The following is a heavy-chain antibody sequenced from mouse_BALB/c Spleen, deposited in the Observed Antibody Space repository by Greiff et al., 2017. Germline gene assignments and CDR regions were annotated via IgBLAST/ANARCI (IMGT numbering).Heavy chain of an antibody. CDR1: GFAFSSYD. V-gene: IGHV5-12-1*01. CDR2: ISSGGGST. D-gene: IGHD1-1*01. J-gene: IGHJ3*01. CDR3: ARPLSTYGSSPPFAY. Sequence: EVQRVESGGGLVKPGGSLKLSCAASGFAFSSYDMSWVRQTPEKRLEWVAYISSGGGSTYYPDTVKGRFTISRDNAKNTLYLQMSSLKSEDTAMYYCARPLSTYGSSPPFAYWGQGTLVTVSA.